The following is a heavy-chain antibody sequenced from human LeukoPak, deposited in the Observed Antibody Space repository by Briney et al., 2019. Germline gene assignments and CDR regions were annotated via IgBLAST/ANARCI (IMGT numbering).Heavy chain of an antibody. V-gene: IGHV4-34*01. D-gene: IGHD1-26*01. CDR3: ARAPSGSYYFDY. Sequence: SETLSLTCAVYGGSFSGYYWSWIRQPPGKGLEWIGEINHSGSTNYNPSLKSRVTISVDTSKNQFSLKLSSVTAADTAVYYCARAPSGSYYFDYWDQGTLVTVSS. CDR2: INHSGST. CDR1: GGSFSGYY. J-gene: IGHJ4*02.